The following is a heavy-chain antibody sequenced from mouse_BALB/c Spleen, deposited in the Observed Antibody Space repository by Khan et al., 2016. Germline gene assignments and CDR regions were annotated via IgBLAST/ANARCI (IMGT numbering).Heavy chain of an antibody. CDR3: ARSDDGDKDAMDY. V-gene: IGHV3-2*02. D-gene: IGHD1-1*01. CDR1: GYSITSDYA. Sequence: EVQLQESGPGLVKPSQSLSLTCTVTGYSITSDYAWNWIRQFPGNRLEWMGYISYSGSTSYNPSLKSRISITRDTSKNQFFLQLNSVTSEDTATYYCARSDDGDKDAMDYWGQGTSVTVSS. J-gene: IGHJ4*01. CDR2: ISYSGST.